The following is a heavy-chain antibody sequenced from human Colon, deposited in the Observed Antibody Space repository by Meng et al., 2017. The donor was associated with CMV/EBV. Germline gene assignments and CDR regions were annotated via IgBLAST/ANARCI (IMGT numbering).Heavy chain of an antibody. J-gene: IGHJ4*02. CDR1: GCTFTSYA. CDR2: INQDGSQK. CDR3: ASTGPLYGLYFCY. V-gene: IGHV3-7*01. Sequence: GESLKISCAASGCTFTSYAMTWVRQAPGKGLQWVGNINQDGSQKSFVDSVKGRFTIFRDNAKNSVYLQMNSLRAEDTAVYYCASTGPLYGLYFCYWGQGTLVTVSS. D-gene: IGHD2-8*01.